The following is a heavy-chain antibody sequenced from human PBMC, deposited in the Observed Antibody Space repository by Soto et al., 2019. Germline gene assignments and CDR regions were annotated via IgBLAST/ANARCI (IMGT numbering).Heavy chain of an antibody. D-gene: IGHD5-12*01. J-gene: IGHJ5*02. CDR1: GYTFTSYG. V-gene: IGHV1-18*01. CDR2: ISAYNGNT. CDR3: ARDKGYDWVSNWFDP. Sequence: GASVKVSCKASGYTFTSYGISWVRQTPGQGLEWMGWISAYNGNTNYAQKLQGRVTMTTDTSTSTAYMELRSLRSDDTAVYYCARDKGYDWVSNWFDPWGQGTLVTVSS.